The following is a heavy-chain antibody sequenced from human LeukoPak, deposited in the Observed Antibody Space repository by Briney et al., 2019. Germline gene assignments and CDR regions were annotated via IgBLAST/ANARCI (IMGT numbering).Heavy chain of an antibody. CDR1: GFTFSSYA. V-gene: IGHV3-23*01. CDR3: AKDLVLLWFGDAFDI. Sequence: PGGSLRLSCAASGFTFSSYAMSWVRQAPGKGLEWVSAISGSGGSTYYADSVKGRFTISRDNSKSTLYLQMNSLRAEDTAVYYCAKDLVLLWFGDAFDIWGQGTMVTVSS. J-gene: IGHJ3*02. CDR2: ISGSGGST. D-gene: IGHD3-10*01.